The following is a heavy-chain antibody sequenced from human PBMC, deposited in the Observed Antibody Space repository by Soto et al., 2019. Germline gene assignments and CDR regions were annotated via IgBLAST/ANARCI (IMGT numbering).Heavy chain of an antibody. D-gene: IGHD2-2*01. CDR3: ARDDCISTSCYFHWFDP. CDR2: IIPIFGTA. CDR1: GGTFSSYA. Sequence: SVKVSCKASGGTFSSYAISWVRQAPGQGLEWMGGIIPIFGTANYAQKFQGRVTITADESTSTAYMELSSLRSEDTAVYYCARDDCISTSCYFHWFDPWGQGTLVTVSS. J-gene: IGHJ5*02. V-gene: IGHV1-69*13.